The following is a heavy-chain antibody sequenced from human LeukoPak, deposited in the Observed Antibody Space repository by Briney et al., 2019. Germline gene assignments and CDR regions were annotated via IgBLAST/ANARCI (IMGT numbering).Heavy chain of an antibody. CDR3: AKHSAAAGTTPTLYNWFDP. Sequence: PGRSLRLSCAASGFTFSSYAMHWVRQAPGKGLEWVAVISYDGSNKYYADSVKGRFTISRDNSKNTPYLQMNSLRAEDTAVYYCAKHSAAAGTTPTLYNWFDPWGQGTLVTVSS. J-gene: IGHJ5*02. V-gene: IGHV3-30-3*02. D-gene: IGHD6-13*01. CDR2: ISYDGSNK. CDR1: GFTFSSYA.